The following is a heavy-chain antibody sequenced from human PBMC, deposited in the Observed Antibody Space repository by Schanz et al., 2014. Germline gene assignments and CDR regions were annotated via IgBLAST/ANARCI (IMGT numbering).Heavy chain of an antibody. V-gene: IGHV3-30*02. J-gene: IGHJ2*01. Sequence: QVHLLESGGGLVEPGGSLRLSCAASGFTLSSYGMHWVRQAPGKGLEWVAFINSDGTKRFYADSVKGRFTISRDSSKNTLYLQMNSLRAEDTAIYYCAKDAPYPFDLWGRGTLITVSS. CDR3: AKDAPYPFDL. CDR2: INSDGTKR. CDR1: GFTLSSYG.